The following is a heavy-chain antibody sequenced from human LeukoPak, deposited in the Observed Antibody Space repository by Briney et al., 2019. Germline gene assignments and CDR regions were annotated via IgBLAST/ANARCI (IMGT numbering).Heavy chain of an antibody. D-gene: IGHD3-22*01. J-gene: IGHJ4*02. CDR1: GFTFSSYG. V-gene: IGHV3-33*06. CDR3: LKGSNSSGYYVFDC. CDR2: IWYDGSNK. Sequence: GGSLRLSCAASGFTFSSYGMHWVRQAPGKGLEGVAVIWYDGSNKYYAGSVKGRFTISIDNYKNTLYLQMNRLTAEDTAVYYCLKGSNSSGYYVFDCWREGTLVIVSS.